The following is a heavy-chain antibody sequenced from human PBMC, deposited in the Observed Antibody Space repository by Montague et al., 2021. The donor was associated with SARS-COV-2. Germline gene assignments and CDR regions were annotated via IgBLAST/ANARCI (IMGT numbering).Heavy chain of an antibody. CDR2: IFYTGSA. J-gene: IGHJ4*02. Sequence: SETLSLTCTVSSDSVSSGTYFWTWIRQPPGKGLEWIGYIFYTGSANYNPSLKSRVTISVDTSNNQFSLKLKSMSAADTAVYYCARVGNYLGDYWGQGTLVTVSS. CDR3: ARVGNYLGDY. V-gene: IGHV4-61*01. CDR1: SDSVSSGTYF. D-gene: IGHD3-10*01.